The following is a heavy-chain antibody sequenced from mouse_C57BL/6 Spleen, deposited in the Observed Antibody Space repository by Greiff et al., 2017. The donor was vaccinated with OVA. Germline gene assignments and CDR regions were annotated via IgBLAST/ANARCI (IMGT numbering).Heavy chain of an antibody. J-gene: IGHJ4*01. CDR3: ARPYYGKAFLDAMDY. V-gene: IGHV1-53*01. CDR1: GYTFTSYW. CDR2: INPSNGGT. Sequence: VQLQQPGTELVKPGASVKLSCKASGYTFTSYWMHWVKQRPGQGLEWIGNINPSNGGTNYKEKFKSKATLTVDKSSSTAYMQLSSLTSEDSAVYYCARPYYGKAFLDAMDYWGQGTSVTGSS. D-gene: IGHD2-10*01.